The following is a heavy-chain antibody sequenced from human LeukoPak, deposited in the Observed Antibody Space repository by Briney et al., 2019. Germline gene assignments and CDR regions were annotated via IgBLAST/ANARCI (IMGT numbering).Heavy chain of an antibody. CDR1: GFTFSGYT. D-gene: IGHD3-22*01. V-gene: IGHV3-21*01. Sequence: GGSLRLSCAASGFTFSGYTMTWVRQAPGEGLEWVSSISSGGSYIYYADSVKGRFTISRDNARNSLFLQMNSLRAEDTAVYYCARGLGSSGNYYFDYWGQGTLVTVSS. CDR2: ISSGGSYI. J-gene: IGHJ4*02. CDR3: ARGLGSSGNYYFDY.